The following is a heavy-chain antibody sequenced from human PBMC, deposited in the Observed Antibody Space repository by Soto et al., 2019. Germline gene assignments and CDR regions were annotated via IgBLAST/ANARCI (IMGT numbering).Heavy chain of an antibody. J-gene: IGHJ6*03. Sequence: EVQLVESGGGLVQPGGSLRLSCTASGFTFRHYALHWVRQVPGKGLEWVSSISWNGDNVAFADSVTGRFTVSRDNAKNSLYLQMDSLRIEDTALYFCARDISNGASAYAYVDRKYNFFCMDVWGIGTTVTVSS. D-gene: IGHD3-16*01. V-gene: IGHV3-9*01. CDR2: ISWNGDNV. CDR1: GFTFRHYA. CDR3: ARDISNGASAYAYVDRKYNFFCMDV.